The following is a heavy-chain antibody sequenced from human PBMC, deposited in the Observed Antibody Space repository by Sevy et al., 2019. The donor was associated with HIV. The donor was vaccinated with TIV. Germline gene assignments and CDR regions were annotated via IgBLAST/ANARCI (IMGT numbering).Heavy chain of an antibody. Sequence: GGSLRLSCAASAFTFKSYAMTWVRQAPGKGLEWISSISGSGGDTKYADSVKGRFTISRDNSKNTLYLQMNSLRAEDTAVYYCAKDRCDYIWGTYRHWGQGTQVTVSS. CDR2: ISGSGGDT. D-gene: IGHD3-16*02. J-gene: IGHJ4*02. CDR1: AFTFKSYA. V-gene: IGHV3-23*01. CDR3: AKDRCDYIWGTYRH.